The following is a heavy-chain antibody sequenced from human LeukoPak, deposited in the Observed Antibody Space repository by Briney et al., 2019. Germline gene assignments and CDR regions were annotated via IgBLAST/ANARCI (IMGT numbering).Heavy chain of an antibody. Sequence: SETLSLTCTVSGGSISYYYWSWIRQPPGTGLEWIGYIEYSGGTTYNSSLKSRVTISVDTSKNQFSLKLNSVTAADTAVYYCARVKYSSGSTSSWFDPWGQGTPVAVSS. CDR2: IEYSGGT. J-gene: IGHJ5*02. CDR3: ARVKYSSGSTSSWFDP. V-gene: IGHV4-59*08. D-gene: IGHD3-10*01. CDR1: GGSISYYY.